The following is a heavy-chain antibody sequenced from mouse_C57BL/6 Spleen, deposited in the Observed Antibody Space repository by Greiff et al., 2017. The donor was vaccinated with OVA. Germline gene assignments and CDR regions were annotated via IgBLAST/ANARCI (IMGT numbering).Heavy chain of an antibody. J-gene: IGHJ4*01. CDR3: ARGVTTSYYCAMDY. V-gene: IGHV1-80*01. CDR2: IYPGDGDT. CDR1: GYAFSSYW. Sequence: QVQLKESGAELVKPGASVKISCKASGYAFSSYWMNWVKQSPGKGLEWIGQIYPGDGDTNYNGKFKGKATLTADKSSSTAYMQLSSLTSEDSAVDFCARGVTTSYYCAMDYWGQGTSVTVSS. D-gene: IGHD2-2*01.